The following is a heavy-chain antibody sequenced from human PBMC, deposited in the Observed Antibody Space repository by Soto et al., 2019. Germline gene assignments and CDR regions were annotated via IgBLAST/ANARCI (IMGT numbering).Heavy chain of an antibody. D-gene: IGHD1-26*01. CDR2: ISGSGGST. V-gene: IGHV3-23*01. CDR1: GFAFSNYA. J-gene: IGHJ3*02. CDR3: AKYIYSGSYLEAFDI. Sequence: GGSLRLSCAASGFAFSNYAMSWVRQAPGKGLEWVSAISGSGGSTYYADSVKGRFTISRDNSKNTLYLQMYSLRAEDTAVYYCAKYIYSGSYLEAFDIWGQGTMVTVSS.